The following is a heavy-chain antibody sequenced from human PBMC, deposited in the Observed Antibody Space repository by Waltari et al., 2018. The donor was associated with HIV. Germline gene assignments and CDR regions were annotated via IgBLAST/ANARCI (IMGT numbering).Heavy chain of an antibody. D-gene: IGHD1-26*01. V-gene: IGHV1-69*15. CDR3: ARGSSGSYRWFDP. J-gene: IGHJ5*02. CDR1: GGTFSSNS. CDR2: IIRVFEST. Sequence: QEQLVQSGAEVKKPGSSVKVSCKASGGTFSSNSISWMRQAPGQGLEWMGNIIRVFESTTYAQKFHGRLTISADESTSTVFMELSSLSFDDTAVYYCARGSSGSYRWFDPWGHGTLVTVSS.